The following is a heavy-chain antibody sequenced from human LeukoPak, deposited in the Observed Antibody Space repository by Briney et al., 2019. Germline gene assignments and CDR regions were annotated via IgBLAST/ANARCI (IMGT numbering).Heavy chain of an antibody. Sequence: ASVKVSCKASGYTFTSYYMHWVRQAAGQGVEWMGIINPSGGTTSYAQKFQGRVTMTRDASTSTVYVELSSLRSEDTAVYYCARGFQVPAAMPSHFDYWGQGTLVTVSS. CDR3: ARGFQVPAAMPSHFDY. J-gene: IGHJ4*02. D-gene: IGHD2-2*01. CDR1: GYTFTSYY. V-gene: IGHV1-46*01. CDR2: INPSGGTT.